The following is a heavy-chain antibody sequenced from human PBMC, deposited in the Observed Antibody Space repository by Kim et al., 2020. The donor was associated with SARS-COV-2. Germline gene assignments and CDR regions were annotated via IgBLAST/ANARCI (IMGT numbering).Heavy chain of an antibody. V-gene: IGHV3-30-3*01. J-gene: IGHJ6*02. CDR3: ARDSHHQPSHGMDV. CDR2: ISYDGSNK. CDR1: GFTFSSYA. Sequence: GGSLRLSCAASGFTFSSYAMHWVRQAPGKGLEWVAVISYDGSNKYYADSVKGRFTISRDNSKNTLYLQMNSLRAEDTAVYYCARDSHHQPSHGMDVWGQGTTVTVSS.